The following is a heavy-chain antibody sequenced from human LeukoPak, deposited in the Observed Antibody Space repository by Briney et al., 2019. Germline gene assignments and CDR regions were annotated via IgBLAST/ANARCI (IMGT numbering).Heavy chain of an antibody. J-gene: IGHJ4*02. CDR2: INHSGST. V-gene: IGHV4-34*01. D-gene: IGHD3-22*01. Sequence: KPSETLSLTCAVYGGPFSGYYWSWIRQPPGKGLEWIGEINHSGSTNYNPSLKSQVTISVDTSKNQFSLKLSSVTAADTAVYYCARGIRSYYDSSGIYYFDYWGQGTLVTVSS. CDR1: GGPFSGYY. CDR3: ARGIRSYYDSSGIYYFDY.